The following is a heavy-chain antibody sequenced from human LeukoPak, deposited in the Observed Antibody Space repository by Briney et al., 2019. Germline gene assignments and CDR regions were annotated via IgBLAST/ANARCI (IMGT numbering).Heavy chain of an antibody. V-gene: IGHV4-39*01. D-gene: IGHD7-27*01. J-gene: IGHJ3*02. Sequence: SETLSLTCTVSGGSISSSSYYWGWIRQPPGKGLEWIGSIYYSGSTYYNPSLKSRVTISVDTSKNQFSLKLSSVTAADTAVYYCARPGDELGKGRGAFDIWGQGTMVTVSS. CDR1: GGSISSSSYY. CDR3: ARPGDELGKGRGAFDI. CDR2: IYYSGST.